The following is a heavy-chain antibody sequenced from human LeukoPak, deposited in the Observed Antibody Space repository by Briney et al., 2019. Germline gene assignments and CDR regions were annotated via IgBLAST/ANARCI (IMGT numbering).Heavy chain of an antibody. D-gene: IGHD3-10*01. V-gene: IGHV7-4-1*02. J-gene: IGHJ4*02. CDR1: GYTFTSYA. Sequence: ASVKVSCKASGYTFTSYAMNWVRQAPGQGLEWMGWINTNTGNPTYAQGFTGRFVFSLDTSVSTAYLQISSLKAEDTAVYYCAGGQYYYGSGSYAKLDYWGQGTLVTVSS. CDR3: AGGQYYYGSGSYAKLDY. CDR2: INTNTGNP.